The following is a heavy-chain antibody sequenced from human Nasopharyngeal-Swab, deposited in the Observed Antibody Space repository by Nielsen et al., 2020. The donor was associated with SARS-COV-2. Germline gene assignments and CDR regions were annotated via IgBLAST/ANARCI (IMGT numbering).Heavy chain of an antibody. Sequence: GESLKISCAASGFTFSSYGMHWVRQAPGKGLEWVAVISYDGSNKYYADSVKGRFTVSRDDSENTLYLQVSSLKTEDTAVYYCAAGSDYWGQGTLVTVSS. J-gene: IGHJ4*02. V-gene: IGHV3-30*03. CDR1: GFTFSSYG. CDR3: AAGSDY. CDR2: ISYDGSNK. D-gene: IGHD2-15*01.